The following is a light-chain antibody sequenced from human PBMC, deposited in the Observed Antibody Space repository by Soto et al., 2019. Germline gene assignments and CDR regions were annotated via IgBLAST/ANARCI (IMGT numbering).Light chain of an antibody. CDR3: QQRYNWPIT. V-gene: IGKV3-11*02. CDR1: QSISGY. CDR2: ADS. J-gene: IGKJ5*01. Sequence: EIALTQSPDTLSLSPGESATLSCLASQSISGYLGWYQQKPGQAPRLLIYADSNRATGIPARFSGSGSGRDFTLTISSLGPEDFSVYYCQQRYNWPITFGQGTRLEIK.